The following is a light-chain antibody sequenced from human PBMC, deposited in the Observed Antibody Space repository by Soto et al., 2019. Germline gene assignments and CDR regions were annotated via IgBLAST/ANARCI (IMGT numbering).Light chain of an antibody. J-gene: IGKJ2*02. CDR1: QSVSSN. V-gene: IGKV3-15*01. CDR3: LQDHDYQWT. CDR2: GAS. Sequence: EIVMTQSPATLSVSPGERATLSCRASQSVSSNLAWYQQKPGQAPRLLIYGASTRATGIPARFSGSGSGTEFTLTISSLQSEDFATYYCLQDHDYQWTFGQGTKVDIK.